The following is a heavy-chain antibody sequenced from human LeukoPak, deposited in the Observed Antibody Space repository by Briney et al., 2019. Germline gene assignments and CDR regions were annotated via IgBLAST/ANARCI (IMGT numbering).Heavy chain of an antibody. J-gene: IGHJ3*02. CDR1: GDSISSGDYY. Sequence: SETLSLTCTVSGDSISSGDYYWSWIRQPAGKGLEWIGRIPSSGSTNYNPSLKSRVTISVDTSKNQFSLKLSFVTAADTAVYFCARGPYSYDSSGAFDIWGQGTMVTVSS. CDR2: IPSSGST. V-gene: IGHV4-61*02. D-gene: IGHD3-22*01. CDR3: ARGPYSYDSSGAFDI.